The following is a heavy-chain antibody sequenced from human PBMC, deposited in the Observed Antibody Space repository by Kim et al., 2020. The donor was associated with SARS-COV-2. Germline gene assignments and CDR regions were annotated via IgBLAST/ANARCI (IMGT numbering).Heavy chain of an antibody. CDR1: GFTFSSYA. CDR2: ISGSGGST. V-gene: IGHV3-23*01. Sequence: GGSLRLSCAASGFTFSSYAMSWVRQAPGKGLEWVSAISGSGGSTYYADSVKGRFTISRDNSKNTLYLQMNSLRAEDTAVYYCAKDHRGTAAGKICYYYYGMDVWGQGTTVTLSS. J-gene: IGHJ6*02. D-gene: IGHD6-13*01. CDR3: AKDHRGTAAGKICYYYYGMDV.